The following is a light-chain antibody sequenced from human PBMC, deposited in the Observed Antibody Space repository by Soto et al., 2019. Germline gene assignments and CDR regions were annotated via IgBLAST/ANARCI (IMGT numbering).Light chain of an antibody. Sequence: QSVLTQPASVSGSPGQSITISCTGTSSDVGGYDYVSWYQQQPGKAPKLMIYDVNNRASGVSGRFSGSKSGTTASLTIYGLQAEDGANYYSTSYTPGGAFVVFGGGTKLTVL. J-gene: IGLJ2*01. CDR2: DVN. CDR1: SSDVGGYDY. V-gene: IGLV2-14*03. CDR3: TSYTPGGAFVV.